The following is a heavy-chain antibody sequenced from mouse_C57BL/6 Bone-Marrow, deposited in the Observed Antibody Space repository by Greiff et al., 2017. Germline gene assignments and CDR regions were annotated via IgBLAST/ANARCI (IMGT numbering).Heavy chain of an antibody. V-gene: IGHV14-4*01. CDR3: TTTVVPYFDY. CDR2: IDPENGDT. D-gene: IGHD1-1*01. CDR1: GFNIKDDY. J-gene: IGHJ2*01. Sequence: EVQLQQSGAELVRPGASVKLSCTASGFNIKDDYMHWVKQRPEQGLEWIGWIDPENGDTEYASKFQGKATITADTSSNTAYLQLSSLTSEDTAVYYCTTTVVPYFDYWGQGTTRTVSS.